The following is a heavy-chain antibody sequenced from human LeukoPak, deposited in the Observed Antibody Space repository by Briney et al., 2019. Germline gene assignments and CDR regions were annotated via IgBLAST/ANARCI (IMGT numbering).Heavy chain of an antibody. CDR2: ISYDGSNK. D-gene: IGHD3-3*01. V-gene: IGHV3-30*04. Sequence: GGSLRLSCAAPGFTFSSYAMHWVRQAPGKGLEWVAVISYDGSNKYYADSVKGRFTISRDNSKDTLYLQMNSLRAEDTAVYYCARENYDFWSGYYGQNNWFDPWGQGTLVTVSS. J-gene: IGHJ5*02. CDR3: ARENYDFWSGYYGQNNWFDP. CDR1: GFTFSSYA.